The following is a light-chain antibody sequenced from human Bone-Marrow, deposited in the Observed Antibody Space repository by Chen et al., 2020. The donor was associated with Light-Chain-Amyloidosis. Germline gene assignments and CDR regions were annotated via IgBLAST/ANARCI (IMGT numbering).Light chain of an antibody. V-gene: IGKV3-20*01. CDR1: QTISSNY. CDR3: QQYGTSPLT. CDR2: GSS. J-gene: IGKJ4*01. Sequence: EIVLTQSPRTLSLSPGEGANLSCRASQTISSNYLTWYQQKFGQAPRLLIYGSSSRATGIPDRFTGSGSGTEFTLTINRLEPEDFERYYCQQYGTSPLTFGGGTKVEIK.